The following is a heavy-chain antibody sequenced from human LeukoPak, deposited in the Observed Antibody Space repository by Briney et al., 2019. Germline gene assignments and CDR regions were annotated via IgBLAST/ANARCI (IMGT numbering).Heavy chain of an antibody. Sequence: GGSLRLSCAASGFIVSDHYMGWVRQAPGKGLDWVSVMYSSGNIHYADSVKGRFTISRDNSKNTLYLQMNSLRAEDTAVYYCATGWELPDYWGQGTLVTVSS. D-gene: IGHD1-26*01. V-gene: IGHV3-53*01. CDR1: GFIVSDHY. J-gene: IGHJ4*02. CDR3: ATGWELPDY. CDR2: MYSSGNI.